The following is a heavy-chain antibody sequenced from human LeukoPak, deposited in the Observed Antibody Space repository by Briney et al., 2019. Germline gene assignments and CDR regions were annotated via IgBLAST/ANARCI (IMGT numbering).Heavy chain of an antibody. CDR3: ARDSGFSGTQRGEY. CDR1: GFTFSSYA. V-gene: IGHV3-23*01. D-gene: IGHD3/OR15-3a*01. CDR2: ISGSGDST. J-gene: IGHJ4*02. Sequence: GGSLRLSCAASGFTFSSYAMNWVRQAPGKGLEWISAISGSGDSTYYADSVKGRFTISRDNSKNTLYLQMNSLRAEDTAVYYCARDSGFSGTQRGEYWGQGTLVTVSS.